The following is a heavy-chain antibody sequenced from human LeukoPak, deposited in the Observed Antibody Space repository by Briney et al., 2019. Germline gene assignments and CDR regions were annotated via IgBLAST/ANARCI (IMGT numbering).Heavy chain of an antibody. CDR3: ARDILTGYFPRYYYYGMDV. Sequence: SETLSLTCAVSGGSISSYYWSWIRQPPGKGLELIGYIYYSGSTNYNPSLKSRVTISVDTSKNQYSMKLSPVTAAATAVYYCARDILTGYFPRYYYYGMDVWGQGTTVTVSS. CDR2: IYYSGST. V-gene: IGHV4-59*01. D-gene: IGHD3-9*01. J-gene: IGHJ6*02. CDR1: GGSISSYY.